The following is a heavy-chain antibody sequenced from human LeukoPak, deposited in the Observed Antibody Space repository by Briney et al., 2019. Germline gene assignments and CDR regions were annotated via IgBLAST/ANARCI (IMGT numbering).Heavy chain of an antibody. CDR2: IDYSGST. J-gene: IGHJ4*02. Sequence: AETLSLTCAVSSYSISGYYWSWIRQPPGKGREGRGYIDYSGSTKYNPSLKSRGTISVDTSKHQFSLRLSSVTAADTAMYYCAREKYGGSNDYWGQGTLVTVSS. CDR3: AREKYGGSNDY. D-gene: IGHD1-26*01. V-gene: IGHV4-59*01. CDR1: SYSISGYY.